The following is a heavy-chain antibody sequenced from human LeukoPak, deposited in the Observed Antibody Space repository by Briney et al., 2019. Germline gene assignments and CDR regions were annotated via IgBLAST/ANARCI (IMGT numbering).Heavy chain of an antibody. CDR2: VYDIGST. CDR1: GGSIGSHY. V-gene: IGHV4-59*11. D-gene: IGHD6-13*01. CDR3: ARGRPTTSIAAAGVNWFDP. J-gene: IGHJ5*02. Sequence: PSETLSLTCTVSGGSIGSHYWTWIRQTPGKGLEWIGYVYDIGSTKYNPSLKSRVTISVDTSKNQFSLRLSSVTAADTAVYYCARGRPTTSIAAAGVNWFDPWGQGTLVTVSS.